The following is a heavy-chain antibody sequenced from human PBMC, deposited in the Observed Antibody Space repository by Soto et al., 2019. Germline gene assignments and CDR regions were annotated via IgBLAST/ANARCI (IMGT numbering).Heavy chain of an antibody. V-gene: IGHV3-30*14. D-gene: IGHD6-19*01. CDR2: VTHDGKTK. CDR1: GFTFSSYA. J-gene: IGHJ4*02. CDR3: ARDPRNGYNSGWEIDY. Sequence: VQLVESGGGVVQPGGSLRLSCAASGFTFSSYAMHWVRQAPGKGLEWVAVVTHDGKTKYYEDSVQGRFTISRDNSDNTLYLQMNSLRVEDMAVYYCARDPRNGYNSGWEIDYWGQGTLVTVSS.